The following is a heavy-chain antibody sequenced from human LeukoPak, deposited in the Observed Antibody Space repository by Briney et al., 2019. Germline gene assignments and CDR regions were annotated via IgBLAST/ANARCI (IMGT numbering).Heavy chain of an antibody. Sequence: GGSLRLSCAASGFSFSNYVMTWVRQAPGKGLKWVSAIIGTGAGTYYADSVKGRFTISRDSSKNTLYLQMNSLRAEDTAVYYCAKGSPAILYYCMDVWGKGTTVTVSS. CDR1: GFSFSNYV. J-gene: IGHJ6*03. V-gene: IGHV3-23*01. CDR2: IIGTGAGT. CDR3: AKGSPAILYYCMDV. D-gene: IGHD2-21*01.